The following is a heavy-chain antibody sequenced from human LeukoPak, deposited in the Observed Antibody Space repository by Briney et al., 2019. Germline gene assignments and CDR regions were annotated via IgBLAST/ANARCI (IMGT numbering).Heavy chain of an antibody. Sequence: ASVKVSCKASGYTFTGYYMYWVRQAPGQGLEWMGRINPNSGGTNYAVNFQGRVTMTRDTSISTAYMELSRLRSDDTAIYYCAREEDSGGYYPFDYWGQGTLVTVSS. D-gene: IGHD3-22*01. J-gene: IGHJ4*02. CDR3: AREEDSGGYYPFDY. CDR1: GYTFTGYY. CDR2: INPNSGGT. V-gene: IGHV1-2*06.